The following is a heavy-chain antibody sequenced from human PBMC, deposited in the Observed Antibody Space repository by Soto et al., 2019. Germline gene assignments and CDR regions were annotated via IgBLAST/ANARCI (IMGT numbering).Heavy chain of an antibody. D-gene: IGHD3-16*01. CDR3: ARVPYDYVWGSLINWFDP. CDR2: IIPIFGTA. CDR1: GGTFSSYA. V-gene: IGHV1-69*13. J-gene: IGHJ5*02. Sequence: ASVKVSCKASGGTFSSYANSWVRQAPGQGLEWMGGIIPIFGTANYAQKFQGRVTITADESTSTAYMELSSLRSEDTAVYYCARVPYDYVWGSLINWFDPWGQGTLVTVSS.